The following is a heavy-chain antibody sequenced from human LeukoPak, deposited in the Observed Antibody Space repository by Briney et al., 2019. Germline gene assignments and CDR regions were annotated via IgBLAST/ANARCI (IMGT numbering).Heavy chain of an antibody. V-gene: IGHV4-59*01. Sequence: SETLSLTCTVSGGSISSYYWSWIRQPPGKGLEWIGYIYYSGSTNYNPSLKSRVTISVDTSKNQFSLELSSVTAADTAVYYCARSRGVRGVILNWFDPWGQGTLVTVSS. CDR2: IYYSGST. CDR3: ARSRGVRGVILNWFDP. CDR1: GGSISSYY. D-gene: IGHD3-10*01. J-gene: IGHJ5*02.